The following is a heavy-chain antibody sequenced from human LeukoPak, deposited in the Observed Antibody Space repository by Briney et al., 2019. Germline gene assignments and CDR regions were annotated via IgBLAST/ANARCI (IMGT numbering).Heavy chain of an antibody. Sequence: SETLSLTCAVYGGSFSGYYWSWIHQPPGKGLEWIGEINHSGSTNYNPSLKSRVTISVDTSKNQFSLKLSSVTAADTAVYYCARANYQYSSGWYWGQGTLVTVSS. V-gene: IGHV4-34*01. D-gene: IGHD6-19*01. CDR3: ARANYQYSSGWY. J-gene: IGHJ4*02. CDR1: GGSFSGYY. CDR2: INHSGST.